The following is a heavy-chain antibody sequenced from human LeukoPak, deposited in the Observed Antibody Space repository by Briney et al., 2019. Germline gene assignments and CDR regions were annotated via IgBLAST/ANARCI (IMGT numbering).Heavy chain of an antibody. D-gene: IGHD6-6*01. V-gene: IGHV4-38-2*02. CDR3: ARDLGAYSSSAFDY. Sequence: SETLSLTCTVSGYSISSGYYWGWIRQPPGKGLEWIGSIYHSGSTYYNPSLKSRVTISVDTSKNQFSLELSSVTAADTAVYYCARDLGAYSSSAFDYWGQGTLVIVSS. J-gene: IGHJ4*02. CDR1: GYSISSGYY. CDR2: IYHSGST.